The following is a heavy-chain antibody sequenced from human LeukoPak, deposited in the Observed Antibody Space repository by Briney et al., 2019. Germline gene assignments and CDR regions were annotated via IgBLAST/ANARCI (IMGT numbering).Heavy chain of an antibody. Sequence: ASVKVSCKASGGTFSSYAISWVRQAPGQGLEWMGGIIPIFGTANYAQKFQGRVTITADKSTSTAYMELRSLRSDDTAVYYCARDANYYGSGSYFGPYYYYYYMDVWGKGTTVTISS. D-gene: IGHD3-10*01. CDR3: ARDANYYGSGSYFGPYYYYYYMDV. V-gene: IGHV1-69*06. CDR2: IIPIFGTA. CDR1: GGTFSSYA. J-gene: IGHJ6*03.